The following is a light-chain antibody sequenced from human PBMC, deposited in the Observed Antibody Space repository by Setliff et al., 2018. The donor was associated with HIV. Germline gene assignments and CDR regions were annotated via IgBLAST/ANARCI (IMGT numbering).Light chain of an antibody. V-gene: IGLV2-14*01. CDR3: SSNTGRSTFV. CDR1: SSDVGNYNY. Sequence: QSVLTQPASVSGSPGQSITISCTGISSDVGNYNYVSWYQEHPGKAPKLMIYDVSKRPSGVSNRFSGSKSGNTASLTISGLQAEGEADYHCSSNTGRSTFVFGTGTKVTVL. J-gene: IGLJ1*01. CDR2: DVS.